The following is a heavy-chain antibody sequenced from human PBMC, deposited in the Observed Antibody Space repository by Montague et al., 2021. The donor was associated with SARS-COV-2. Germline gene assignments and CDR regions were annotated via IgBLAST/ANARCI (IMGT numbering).Heavy chain of an antibody. V-gene: IGHV3-20*04. Sequence: SLRLSCAASGFTFDDYGMSWVRQAPGKGLEWVSGINWNGGSTGYADSVKGRFTISRDNANNSLYLQMNSLRAEDMALYYCARDVEGFGELQVDYWGQGTLVTVSS. CDR2: INWNGGST. J-gene: IGHJ4*02. CDR1: GFTFDDYG. D-gene: IGHD3-10*01. CDR3: ARDVEGFGELQVDY.